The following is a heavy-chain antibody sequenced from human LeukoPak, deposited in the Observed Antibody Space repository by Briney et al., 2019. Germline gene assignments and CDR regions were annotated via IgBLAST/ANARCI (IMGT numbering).Heavy chain of an antibody. V-gene: IGHV3-15*01. CDR2: IKSNTDGGTT. D-gene: IGHD1-26*01. CDR3: TTRGGSFSIFDY. J-gene: IGHJ4*02. CDR1: GFTFSSYA. Sequence: GGSLRLSCAASGFTFSSYAMSWVRQAPGKGLEWVGRIKSNTDGGTTDYAAPVKGRSTISRHDSKNTLYLQMNSLKTEDTAVYYCTTRGGSFSIFDYWGQGTLVTVSS.